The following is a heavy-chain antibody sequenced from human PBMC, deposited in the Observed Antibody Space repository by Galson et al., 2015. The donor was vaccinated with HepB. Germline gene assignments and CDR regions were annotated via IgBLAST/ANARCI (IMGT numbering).Heavy chain of an antibody. D-gene: IGHD3-16*01. Sequence: SLRLSCAASGLTFSSYSMNWVRQAPGKGLEWVSSISSSSSYIYYADSVKGRFTISRDNAKNSLYLQMNSLRAEDTAVYYCARGKLGESAFDIWGQGTMVTVSS. CDR2: ISSSSSYI. CDR3: ARGKLGESAFDI. CDR1: GLTFSSYS. J-gene: IGHJ3*02. V-gene: IGHV3-21*01.